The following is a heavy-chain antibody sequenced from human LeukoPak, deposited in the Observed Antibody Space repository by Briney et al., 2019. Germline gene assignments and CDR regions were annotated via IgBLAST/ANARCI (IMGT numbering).Heavy chain of an antibody. J-gene: IGHJ5*02. Sequence: GGSLRLSCAASGFTFSSYSMNWVRQAPGKGLEWVSSISSSSSYIYYADSVKGRFTISRDNAKNSLYLQMNSLRAEDTAVYYCASLFHFPLSDPWGQGTLVTVSS. CDR1: GFTFSSYS. V-gene: IGHV3-21*01. CDR2: ISSSSSYI. CDR3: ASLFHFPLSDP. D-gene: IGHD3-10*01.